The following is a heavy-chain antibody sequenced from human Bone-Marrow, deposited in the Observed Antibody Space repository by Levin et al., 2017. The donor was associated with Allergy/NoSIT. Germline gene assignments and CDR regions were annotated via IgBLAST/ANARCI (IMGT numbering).Heavy chain of an antibody. Sequence: SVKVSCKASGGTFSTYATTWVRQAPGQGLEWVGEIIPIFATSKYAQKFQGRVTITADESTSTAFMELGSLRSEDTAVYYCARGGRAAPSHYYNGLDVWGQGTTVTVSS. CDR1: GGTFSTYA. J-gene: IGHJ6*02. CDR2: IIPIFATS. CDR3: ARGGRAAPSHYYNGLDV. V-gene: IGHV1-69*13. D-gene: IGHD6-6*01.